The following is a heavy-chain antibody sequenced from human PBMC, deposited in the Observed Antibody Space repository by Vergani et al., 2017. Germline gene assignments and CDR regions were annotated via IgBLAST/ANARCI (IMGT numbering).Heavy chain of an antibody. V-gene: IGHV3-9*01. D-gene: IGHD3-3*01. J-gene: IGHJ4*02. CDR3: AKDQELRFLEPWAFDY. CDR1: GFTFDDYA. CDR2: INWNSDSI. Sequence: EVQLVESGGGLVQPGRSLRLSCAASGFTFDDYAMHWVRQAPGKGLEWVSGINWNSDSIAYADSVKGRFTISRDNAKNSLYLQMNSLRAEDTALYYCAKDQELRFLEPWAFDYWGQGTLVTVSS.